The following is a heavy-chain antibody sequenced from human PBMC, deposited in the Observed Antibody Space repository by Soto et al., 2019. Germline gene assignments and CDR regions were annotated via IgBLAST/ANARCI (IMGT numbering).Heavy chain of an antibody. Sequence: GGSLRLSCAASGFMFSSYAMSWVRQAPGKGLEWISSISDPGTSTYYANSVKGRFSMSRDNSKNTLFLQMNRLRADDTAVYFCAKSLVTPSDAFDLWGRGTLVTVSS. CDR1: GFMFSSYA. D-gene: IGHD2-21*02. V-gene: IGHV3-23*01. J-gene: IGHJ3*01. CDR3: AKSLVTPSDAFDL. CDR2: ISDPGTST.